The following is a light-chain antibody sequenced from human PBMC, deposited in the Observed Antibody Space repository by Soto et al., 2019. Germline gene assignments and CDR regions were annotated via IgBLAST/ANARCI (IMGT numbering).Light chain of an antibody. V-gene: IGKV1-5*01. J-gene: IGKJ2*01. CDR2: DAS. CDR3: QQYNSYPMYT. CDR1: QSISSW. Sequence: DIQMTHSPSTLSASVGDRVTITCRASQSISSWLAWYQQKPGKAPKLLIYDASSLESGVPSRFSGSGSGTEFTLTISSLQPDDFATYYCQQYNSYPMYTCGQGTKLEIK.